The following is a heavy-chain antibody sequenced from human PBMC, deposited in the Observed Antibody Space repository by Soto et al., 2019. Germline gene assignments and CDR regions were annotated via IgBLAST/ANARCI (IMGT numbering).Heavy chain of an antibody. J-gene: IGHJ5*02. CDR3: ARVFHGSSGWYVWFDP. Sequence: QVQLVQSGAEVKKPGSSVKVSCKASGGTFSSYAISWVRQAPGQGLEWMGGIIPIFGTANYAQKFQGRVTITADKSTSTAYMELSSLRSEDTAVYYCARVFHGSSGWYVWFDPMGPGNPGHRLL. V-gene: IGHV1-69*06. CDR1: GGTFSSYA. CDR2: IIPIFGTA. D-gene: IGHD6-19*01.